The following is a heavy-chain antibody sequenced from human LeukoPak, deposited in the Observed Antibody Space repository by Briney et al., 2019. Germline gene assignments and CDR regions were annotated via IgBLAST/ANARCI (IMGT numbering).Heavy chain of an antibody. V-gene: IGHV1-24*01. Sequence: ASVKVSCKVSGYTLTELSMHWVRQAPGKGPEWRGGFDSEDGETIYAQTFQGRVTMTEDTSTDPAYMELSSLRSEHTAVYYCAAAIVVVPAAIGNGMDVWSQGTTVTVSS. CDR2: FDSEDGET. D-gene: IGHD2-2*01. J-gene: IGHJ6*02. CDR3: AAAIVVVPAAIGNGMDV. CDR1: GYTLTELS.